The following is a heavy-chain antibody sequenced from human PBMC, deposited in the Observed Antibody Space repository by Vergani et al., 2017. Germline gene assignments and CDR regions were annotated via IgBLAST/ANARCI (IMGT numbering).Heavy chain of an antibody. V-gene: IGHV3-30-3*01. CDR3: ASEGYDYGSGSSYDVFDI. D-gene: IGHD3-10*01. CDR1: GFTFSSYA. Sequence: QVQLVESGGGVVQPGRSLRLSCAASGFTFSSYAMHWVRQAPGKGLEWVAVISYDGSNKYYADSVKGRFTISRDNSKNTLYLQMNSLRAEETAVYYCASEGYDYGSGSSYDVFDIWGQGTMVTVSS. J-gene: IGHJ3*02. CDR2: ISYDGSNK.